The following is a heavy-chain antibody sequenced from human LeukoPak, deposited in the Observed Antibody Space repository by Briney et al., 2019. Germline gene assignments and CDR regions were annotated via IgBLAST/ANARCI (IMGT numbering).Heavy chain of an antibody. V-gene: IGHV3-11*01. J-gene: IGHJ4*02. CDR2: ISSSGSTI. CDR3: AKELRRYSSNRYFDY. D-gene: IGHD6-13*01. Sequence: GGSLRLSCAASGFTFSDYYMSWIRQAPGKGLEWVSYISSSGSTIYYADSVKGRFTISRDNAKNSLYLQMNSLRAEDTAVYYCAKELRRYSSNRYFDYWGQGTLVTVSS. CDR1: GFTFSDYY.